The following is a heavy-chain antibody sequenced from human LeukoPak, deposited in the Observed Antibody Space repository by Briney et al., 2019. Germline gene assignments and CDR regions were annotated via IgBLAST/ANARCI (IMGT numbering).Heavy chain of an antibody. CDR3: AKGYSSSWYQGDEFDY. V-gene: IGHV1-69*13. J-gene: IGHJ4*02. CDR1: GGTFSSYA. Sequence: SVKVSCKASGGTFSSYAISWVRQAPGQGLEWMGGIIPIFGTANYAQKFQGRVTITADESMSTAYMELSSLRSEDTAVYYCAKGYSSSWYQGDEFDYWGQGTLVTVSS. D-gene: IGHD6-13*01. CDR2: IIPIFGTA.